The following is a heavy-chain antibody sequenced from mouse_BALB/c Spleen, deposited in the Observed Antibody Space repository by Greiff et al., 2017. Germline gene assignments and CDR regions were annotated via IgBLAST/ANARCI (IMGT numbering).Heavy chain of an antibody. CDR2: ISSGGST. D-gene: IGHD1-2*01. V-gene: IGHV5-6-5*01. Sequence: EVQRVESGGGLVKPGGSLKLSCAASGFTFSSYAMSWVRQTPEKRLEWVASISSGGSTYYPDSVKGRFTISRDNARNILYLQMSSLRSEDTAMYYCARDYYGYVRFAYWGQGTLVTVSA. CDR3: ARDYYGYVRFAY. CDR1: GFTFSSYA. J-gene: IGHJ3*01.